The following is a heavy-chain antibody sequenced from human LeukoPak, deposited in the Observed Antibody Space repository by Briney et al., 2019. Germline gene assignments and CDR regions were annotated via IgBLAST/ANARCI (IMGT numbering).Heavy chain of an antibody. J-gene: IGHJ3*02. CDR1: GYSFTSYW. Sequence: KISCKGSGYSFTSYWIGWVRQAPGQGLEWMGRIIPILGIANYAQKFQGRVTITADKSTSTAYMELSSLRSEDTAVYYCASYSEMATIWIADAFDIWGQGTMVTVSS. CDR3: ASYSEMATIWIADAFDI. D-gene: IGHD5-24*01. CDR2: IIPILGIA. V-gene: IGHV1-69*02.